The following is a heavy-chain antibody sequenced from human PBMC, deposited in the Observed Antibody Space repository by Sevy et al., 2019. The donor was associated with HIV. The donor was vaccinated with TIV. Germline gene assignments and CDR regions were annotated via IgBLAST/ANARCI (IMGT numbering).Heavy chain of an antibody. J-gene: IGHJ4*02. CDR2: ISSSSNYI. CDR1: GFTFSKYP. Sequence: GGSLRLSCVVSGFTFSKYPMNWVRQAPGKGLEWVSSISSSSNYIYYGDSGKGRFTSSRDNAKNSMYLQMNSLRADDTAVYYCVRDGGCSSSSCLLYFDYWGQGILVTVSS. D-gene: IGHD2-15*01. V-gene: IGHV3-21*01. CDR3: VRDGGCSSSSCLLYFDY.